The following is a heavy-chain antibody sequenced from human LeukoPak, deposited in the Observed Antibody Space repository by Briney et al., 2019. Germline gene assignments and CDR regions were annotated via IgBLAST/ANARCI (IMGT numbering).Heavy chain of an antibody. CDR1: GFTFSSYW. V-gene: IGHV3-21*01. CDR3: ARLSGYDLAY. Sequence: GGSLRLSCEASGFTFSSYWMSWVRQAPGKGLEWVSSISSSSSYIYYADSVKGRFTISRDNAKNSLYLQMNSLRAEDTAVYYCARLSGYDLAYWGQGTLVTVSS. CDR2: ISSSSSYI. J-gene: IGHJ4*02. D-gene: IGHD5-12*01.